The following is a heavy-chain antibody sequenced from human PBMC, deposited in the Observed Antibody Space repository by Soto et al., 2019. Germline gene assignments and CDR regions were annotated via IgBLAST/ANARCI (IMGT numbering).Heavy chain of an antibody. CDR1: GGTFSSYA. D-gene: IGHD3-10*01. CDR3: ARDPQNGGAEYFQH. V-gene: IGHV1-69*13. Sequence: GASVKVSCKASGGTFSSYAISWVRQAPGQGLEWMGGIIPIFGTANYAQKFQGRVTITADESTSTAYMELSSLRSEDTAVYYCARDPQNGGAEYFQHWGQGTLVTVSS. J-gene: IGHJ1*01. CDR2: IIPIFGTA.